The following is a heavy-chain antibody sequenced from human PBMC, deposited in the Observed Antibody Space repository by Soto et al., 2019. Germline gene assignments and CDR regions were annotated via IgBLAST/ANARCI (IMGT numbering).Heavy chain of an antibody. CDR1: GGSVSSGSYY. J-gene: IGHJ5*02. V-gene: IGHV4-61*01. CDR2: IYYSGST. D-gene: IGHD3-9*01. CDR3: ARVYYDILTGYTPTQYWFDP. Sequence: SETLSLTCTVSGGSVSSGSYYWSWIRQPPGKGLEWIGYIYYSGSTNYNPSLKSRVTISVDTSKNQFSLKLSSVTAADTAVYYCARVYYDILTGYTPTQYWFDPWGQGTLVTVSS.